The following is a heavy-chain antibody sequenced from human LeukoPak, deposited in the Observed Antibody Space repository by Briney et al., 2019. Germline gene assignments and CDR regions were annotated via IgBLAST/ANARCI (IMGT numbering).Heavy chain of an antibody. CDR1: GFTFSSHA. CDR3: AKDPLAVAGRNY. J-gene: IGHJ4*02. V-gene: IGHV3-23*01. Sequence: GGSLRLSCAASGFTFSSHAMSRVRQAPGKGLEWVSAISGSGGSTYYADSVKGRFTISRDNSKNTLYLQMNSLRAEDTAVYYCAKDPLAVAGRNYWGQGTLVTVSS. D-gene: IGHD6-19*01. CDR2: ISGSGGST.